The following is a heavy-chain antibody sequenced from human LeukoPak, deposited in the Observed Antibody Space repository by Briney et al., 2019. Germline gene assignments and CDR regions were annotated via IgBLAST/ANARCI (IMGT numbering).Heavy chain of an antibody. CDR1: GGSFSGYY. CDR2: INHSGST. J-gene: IGHJ4*02. V-gene: IGHV4-34*01. D-gene: IGHD6-13*01. CDR3: ARESPGIAAATD. Sequence: SETLSLTCAVYGGSFSGYYWSWIRQPPGKGLERIGEINHSGSTNYNPSLKSRVTISVDTSKNQFSLKLSSVTAADTAVYYCARESPGIAAATDWGQGTLVTVSS.